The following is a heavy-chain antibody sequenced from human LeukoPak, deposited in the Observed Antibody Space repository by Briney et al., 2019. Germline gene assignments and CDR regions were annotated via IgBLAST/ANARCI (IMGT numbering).Heavy chain of an antibody. Sequence: GASLKISCKGSGYSSTSYWISWVRQMPGKGLEWMGRIDPSDSYTNYSPSFQGHVTISADKSISTAYLQWSSLKASDTAMYYCARQGSSSWLDYWGQGTLVTVSS. J-gene: IGHJ4*02. CDR1: GYSSTSYW. CDR2: IDPSDSYT. V-gene: IGHV5-10-1*01. CDR3: ARQGSSSWLDY. D-gene: IGHD6-13*01.